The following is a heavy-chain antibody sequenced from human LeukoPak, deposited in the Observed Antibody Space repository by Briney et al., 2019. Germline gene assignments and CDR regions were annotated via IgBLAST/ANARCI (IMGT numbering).Heavy chain of an antibody. CDR1: DFTFSTYA. J-gene: IGHJ5*02. CDR3: AKDPVVRGYSYVPHWFDP. Sequence: GGSLRLSCAASDFTFSTYAMHWVRQAPGKGLEWVSAISGSGGSTYYADSVKGRFTISRDNSKNTLYLQMNSLRAEDTAVYYCAKDPVVRGYSYVPHWFDPWGQGTLVTVSS. CDR2: ISGSGGST. V-gene: IGHV3-23*01. D-gene: IGHD5-18*01.